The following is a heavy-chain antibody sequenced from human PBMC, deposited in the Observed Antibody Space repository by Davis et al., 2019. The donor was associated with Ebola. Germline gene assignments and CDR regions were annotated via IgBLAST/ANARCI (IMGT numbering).Heavy chain of an antibody. CDR3: TSTYYYDSSGYYDY. V-gene: IGHV3-73*01. Sequence: GESLTISCASSGFTFSGAAMHWVRQASGKGLEWVGRIRSKANSYATAYAASVNGRFTISRDDSKNTAYLQMNSLKTEDTAVYYCTSTYYYDSSGYYDYWGQGTLVTVSS. CDR2: IRSKANSYAT. D-gene: IGHD3-22*01. J-gene: IGHJ4*02. CDR1: GFTFSGAA.